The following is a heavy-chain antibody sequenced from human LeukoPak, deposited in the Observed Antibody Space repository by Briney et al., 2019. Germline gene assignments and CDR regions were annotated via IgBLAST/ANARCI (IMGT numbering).Heavy chain of an antibody. J-gene: IGHJ5*02. CDR1: GASIRSYY. CDR3: ARLPYCSTTSCYYWFDP. D-gene: IGHD2-2*01. Sequence: SETLSLTCTVSGASIRSYYWSWIRQPPGKGLEWIGYIYYSGITKYNPSLKSRVTISVDTSKNQFSLKLSSVTAADTAVYYCARLPYCSTTSCYYWFDPWGQGTLVTVSS. CDR2: IYYSGIT. V-gene: IGHV4-59*08.